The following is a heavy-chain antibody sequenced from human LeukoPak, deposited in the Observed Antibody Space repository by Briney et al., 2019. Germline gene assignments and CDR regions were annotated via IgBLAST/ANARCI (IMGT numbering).Heavy chain of an antibody. V-gene: IGHV3-20*01. J-gene: IGHJ5*02. CDR3: ARDRGYYDSSGPSPVGWFDP. CDR2: INWNGGST. D-gene: IGHD3-22*01. Sequence: PGGSLRLSCAASGFTFDDYGMSWVRQAPGKGLEWVSGINWNGGSTGYADSVKGRFTISRDNAKNSLYLQMNSLRAEDTDLYNCARDRGYYDSSGPSPVGWFDPWGQGTLVTVSS. CDR1: GFTFDDYG.